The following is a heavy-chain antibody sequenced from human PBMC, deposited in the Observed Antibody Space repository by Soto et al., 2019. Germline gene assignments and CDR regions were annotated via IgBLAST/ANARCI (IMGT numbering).Heavy chain of an antibody. CDR3: ARDSSARFGVVTSTGMDV. CDR2: ISYDGSNK. J-gene: IGHJ6*02. Sequence: ESGGGVVQPGRSLRLSCAASGFTFSSYAMHWVRQAPGKGLEWVAVISYDGSNKYYADSVKGRFTISRDNSKNTLYLQMNSLRAEDTAVYYCARDSSARFGVVTSTGMDVWGQGTTVTVSS. V-gene: IGHV3-30-3*01. D-gene: IGHD3-3*01. CDR1: GFTFSSYA.